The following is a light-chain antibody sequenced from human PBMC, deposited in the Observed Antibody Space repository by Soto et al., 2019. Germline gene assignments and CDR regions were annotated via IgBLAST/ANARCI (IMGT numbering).Light chain of an antibody. Sequence: QMTQSPSALSSTEKDRVTIPCRASESASKWVAWYQQKPGRSPTLLIYKASTLQSGVPSRFSGSGSGTEFTLTINSLQADDFATYYCQQHNSFSITFGQGTRLEI. CDR2: KAS. V-gene: IGKV1-5*03. CDR1: ESASKW. CDR3: QQHNSFSIT. J-gene: IGKJ5*01.